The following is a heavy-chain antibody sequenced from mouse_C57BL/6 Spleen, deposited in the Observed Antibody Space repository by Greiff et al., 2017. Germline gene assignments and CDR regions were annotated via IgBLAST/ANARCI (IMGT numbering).Heavy chain of an antibody. V-gene: IGHV1-52*01. CDR3: ARYDGYYVGY. Sequence: QVQLKQPGAELVRPGSSVKLSCKASGYTFTSYWMHWVKQRPIQGLEGIGNIDPSDSETHYNQKFKDKATLTVDKSSSTAYMQLSSLTSEDSAVYYCARYDGYYVGYWGQGTTLTVSS. J-gene: IGHJ2*01. CDR2: IDPSDSET. CDR1: GYTFTSYW. D-gene: IGHD2-3*01.